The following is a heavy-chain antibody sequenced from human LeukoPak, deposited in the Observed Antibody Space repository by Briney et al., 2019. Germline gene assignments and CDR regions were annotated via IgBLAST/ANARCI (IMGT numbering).Heavy chain of an antibody. CDR1: RYTFTGFY. CDR3: ASGRTIFYYYMDV. CDR2: INPNTGGT. J-gene: IGHJ6*03. V-gene: IGHV1-2*02. Sequence: GASVKVSCKASRYTFTGFYMHWVRQAPGHGLEWMGWINPNTGGTNYAQKFQGRVTMTRDTSISTAYMELSRLTSDDTAVYYCASGRTIFYYYMDVWGKGTTVTISS. D-gene: IGHD3-3*02.